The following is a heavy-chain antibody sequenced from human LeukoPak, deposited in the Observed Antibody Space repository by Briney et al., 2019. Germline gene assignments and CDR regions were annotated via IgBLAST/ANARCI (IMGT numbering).Heavy chain of an antibody. Sequence: GESLKISCKGSGYSFTSYWIGWVRQMPGKGLEWMGIIYPGDSDTRYSPSFQRQVTVSADKSISTAYLQWSSLKASDTVMYYCARRVKGYSGYSDYWGQGTLVTVSS. D-gene: IGHD1-26*01. CDR1: GYSFTSYW. CDR3: ARRVKGYSGYSDY. V-gene: IGHV5-51*01. J-gene: IGHJ4*02. CDR2: IYPGDSDT.